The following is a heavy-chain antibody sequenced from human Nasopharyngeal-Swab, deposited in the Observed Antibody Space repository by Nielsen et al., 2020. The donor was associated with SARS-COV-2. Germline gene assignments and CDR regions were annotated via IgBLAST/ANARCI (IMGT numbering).Heavy chain of an antibody. J-gene: IGHJ4*02. CDR2: ISSSSSTI. D-gene: IGHD3-3*01. CDR3: ARDPPADFWSGYYLDY. Sequence: VRQAPGKGLEWVSYISSSSSTIYYADSVKGRFTISRDNAKNPLYLQMNSLRAEDTAVYYCARDPPADFWSGYYLDYWGQGTLVTVSS. V-gene: IGHV3-48*04.